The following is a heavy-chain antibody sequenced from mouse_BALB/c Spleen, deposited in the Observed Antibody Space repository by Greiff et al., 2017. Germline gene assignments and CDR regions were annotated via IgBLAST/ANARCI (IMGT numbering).Heavy chain of an antibody. CDR2: ISSGSSTI. CDR3: ARSGYYGSRGYFDY. Sequence: EVQLVESGGGLVQPGGSRKLSCAASGFTFSSFGMHWVRQAPEKGLEWVAYISSGSSTIYYADTVKGRFTISRDNPKNTLFLQMTSLRSEDTAMYYCARSGYYGSRGYFDYWGQGTTLTVSS. J-gene: IGHJ2*01. CDR1: GFTFSSFG. V-gene: IGHV5-17*02. D-gene: IGHD1-1*01.